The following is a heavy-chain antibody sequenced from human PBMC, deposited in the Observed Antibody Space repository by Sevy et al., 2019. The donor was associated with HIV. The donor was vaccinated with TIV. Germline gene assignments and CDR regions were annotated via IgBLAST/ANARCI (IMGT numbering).Heavy chain of an antibody. V-gene: IGHV3-53*01. Sequence: GGSLRLSCAASGFIVSGTYMSWVRQAPGKGLEWVSIFYSGGSTYYADSVKGRFTVSRDNSNNTLDLQMNSLRAEDTAIYYCARIKGASSPYAMDVWGQGTTVTISS. CDR1: GFIVSGTY. CDR3: ARIKGASSPYAMDV. CDR2: FYSGGST. J-gene: IGHJ6*02. D-gene: IGHD2-2*01.